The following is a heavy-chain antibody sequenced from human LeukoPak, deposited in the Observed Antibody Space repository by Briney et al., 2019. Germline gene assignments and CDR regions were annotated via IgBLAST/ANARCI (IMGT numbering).Heavy chain of an antibody. D-gene: IGHD3-9*01. CDR2: DSGGGGST. J-gene: IGHJ4*02. CDR1: GFTFSSYA. Sequence: GRSLRLSCAASGFTFSSYAMSWVGQDPGNGLEWVSADSGGGGSTLHADSVKGRFTISRDNSKNTLSLQMNSLRGEDTAIYYCAKAVYYDILTGLRQIRSYYFDYWGLGTLVTVSS. V-gene: IGHV3-23*01. CDR3: AKAVYYDILTGLRQIRSYYFDY.